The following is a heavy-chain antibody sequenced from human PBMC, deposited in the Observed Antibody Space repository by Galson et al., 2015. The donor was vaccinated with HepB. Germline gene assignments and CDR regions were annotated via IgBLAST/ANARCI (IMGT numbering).Heavy chain of an antibody. CDR3: ARDCGSGSYYYYYYGMDV. CDR2: ISYDGSNK. CDR1: GFTFSSYA. Sequence: SLRLSCAASGFTFSSYAMHWVRQAPGKGLEWVAVISYDGSNKYYADSVKGRFTISRDNSKNTPYLQMNSLRAEDTAVYYCARDCGSGSYYYYYYGMDVWGQGNPGHRLL. V-gene: IGHV3-30*04. J-gene: IGHJ6*02. D-gene: IGHD3-10*01.